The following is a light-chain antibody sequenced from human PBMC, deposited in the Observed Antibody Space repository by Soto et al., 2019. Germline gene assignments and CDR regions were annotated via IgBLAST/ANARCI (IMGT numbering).Light chain of an antibody. J-gene: IGKJ4*01. CDR2: DVS. CDR3: QQRFNWPPLT. V-gene: IGKV3-11*01. Sequence: EVVLTQSPATLSLSPGERATLSCRASQSVSSSLAWYQQKPGQAPRLLIYDVSKRATGIPARFSGSGSGTDFNFTISSLEPEDFAVYYCQQRFNWPPLTFGGGTKVEIK. CDR1: QSVSSS.